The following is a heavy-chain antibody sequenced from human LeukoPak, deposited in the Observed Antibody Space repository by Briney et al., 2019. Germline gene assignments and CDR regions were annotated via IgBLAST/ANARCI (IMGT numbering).Heavy chain of an antibody. Sequence: ASVTVSCKASGYTFTGYYMHWVRQAPGQGLEWMGRINPNSGGTNYAQKFQGRVTMTRDTSISTAYMELSRLRSDDTAVYYCARSDYGSGSYSHWGQGTLVTVSS. D-gene: IGHD3-10*01. CDR3: ARSDYGSGSYSH. V-gene: IGHV1-2*06. CDR2: INPNSGGT. J-gene: IGHJ4*02. CDR1: GYTFTGYY.